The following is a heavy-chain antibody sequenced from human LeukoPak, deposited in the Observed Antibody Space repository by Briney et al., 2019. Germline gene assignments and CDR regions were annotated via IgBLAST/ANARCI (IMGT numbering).Heavy chain of an antibody. Sequence: GGSLRLSCAASGFTFSGYSMNWVRQAPGKGLEWVANIKHDGSEKDYVDSVKGRFTISRDNAKNSLYLQMNSLRAEDTAVYYCARLGSTVTTGWGQGTLVTVSS. D-gene: IGHD4-17*01. CDR1: GFTFSGYS. CDR3: ARLGSTVTTG. CDR2: IKHDGSEK. J-gene: IGHJ4*02. V-gene: IGHV3-7*01.